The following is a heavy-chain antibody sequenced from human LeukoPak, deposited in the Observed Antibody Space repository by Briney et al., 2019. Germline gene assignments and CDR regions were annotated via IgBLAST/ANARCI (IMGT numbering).Heavy chain of an antibody. CDR3: ARSDSSGHYSDY. D-gene: IGHD3-22*01. V-gene: IGHV4-34*01. CDR2: INHSGST. J-gene: IGHJ4*02. CDR1: GGSFSGYY. Sequence: SETLSLTCAVYGGSFSGYYWSWIRQPPGKGLEWIGEINHSGSTNYNPSLKSRVTISVDTSKNQFSLKLSSVTAADTAVYYCARSDSSGHYSDYWSQGTLVTVSS.